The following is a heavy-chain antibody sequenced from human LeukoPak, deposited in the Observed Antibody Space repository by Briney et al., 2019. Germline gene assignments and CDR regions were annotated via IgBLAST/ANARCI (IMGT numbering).Heavy chain of an antibody. V-gene: IGHV4-59*01. CDR2: IYYSGST. CDR1: GGSISSYY. D-gene: IGHD6-13*01. CDR3: ARFRAAAGLNYFDY. Sequence: ASETLSLTCTVSGGSISSYYWSWIRQPPGKGLEWIGYIYYSGSTNYNPSLKSPVTISVDTSKNQFSLKLSSVTAADTAVYYCARFRAAAGLNYFDYWGQGTLVTVSS. J-gene: IGHJ4*02.